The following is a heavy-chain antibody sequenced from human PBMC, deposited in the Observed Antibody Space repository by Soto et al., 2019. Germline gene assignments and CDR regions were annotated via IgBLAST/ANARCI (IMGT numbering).Heavy chain of an antibody. Sequence: FSSYAMHWVRQAPGKGLEWVAVISYDGSNKYYADSVKGRFTISRDNSKNTLYLQMNSLRAEDTAVYYCAGALDYDYVWGSYRRIAPDFDYWGQGTLVTVSS. V-gene: IGHV3-30-3*01. D-gene: IGHD3-16*02. CDR2: ISYDGSNK. CDR1: FSSYA. CDR3: AGALDYDYVWGSYRRIAPDFDY. J-gene: IGHJ4*02.